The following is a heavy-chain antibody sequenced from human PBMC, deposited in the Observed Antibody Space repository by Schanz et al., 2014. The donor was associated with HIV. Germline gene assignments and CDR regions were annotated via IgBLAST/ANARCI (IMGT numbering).Heavy chain of an antibody. D-gene: IGHD6-19*01. CDR3: SKATSGSRGWYTGSD. V-gene: IGHV3-23*04. J-gene: IGHJ4*02. CDR1: GSTFSSYW. CDR2: ISDSGDGT. Sequence: EVQLVESGGGLVQPGGSLRLSCAASGSTFSSYWMHWVRQAPGKGLVWVSTISDSGDGTYYADSMKGRVTISRDNSKNILYLQMNSLRAEDTALYYCSKATSGSRGWYTGSDWGQGTLVTVSS.